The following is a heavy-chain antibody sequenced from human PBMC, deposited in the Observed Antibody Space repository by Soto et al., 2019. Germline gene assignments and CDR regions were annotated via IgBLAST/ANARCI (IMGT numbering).Heavy chain of an antibody. CDR3: AKDRAVRAASYYFDY. Sequence: GGSLRLSCEASGFTFSNYGMHWVRQAPGKGLEWVAVIASDGRDKKFADSVKGRFTISRDNSRDTLYLQMNSLRPEDAALYYCAKDRAVRAASYYFDYWGQGTLVTVSS. D-gene: IGHD6-13*01. V-gene: IGHV3-30*18. J-gene: IGHJ4*02. CDR2: IASDGRDK. CDR1: GFTFSNYG.